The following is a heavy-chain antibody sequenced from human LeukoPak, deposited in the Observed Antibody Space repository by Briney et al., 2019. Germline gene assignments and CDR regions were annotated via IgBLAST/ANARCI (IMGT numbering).Heavy chain of an antibody. J-gene: IGHJ4*02. CDR2: ISYDGSNK. CDR3: ARDCGSGLDY. V-gene: IGHV3-30-3*01. D-gene: IGHD3-22*01. CDR1: GFTFSSYA. Sequence: QPGGSLRLSCAASGFTFSSYAMHWVRQAPGKGLEWVAVISYDGSNKYYADSVKGRFTISRDNSKNTLYLQMNSLRAEDTAVYYYARDCGSGLDYWGQGTLVTVSS.